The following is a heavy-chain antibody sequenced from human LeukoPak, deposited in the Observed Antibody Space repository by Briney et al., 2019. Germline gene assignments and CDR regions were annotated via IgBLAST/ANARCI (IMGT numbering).Heavy chain of an antibody. CDR2: ISGSGDNT. CDR3: AKGRGYSSSWYGDY. Sequence: PGGSLRLSGAASGFTFSSYAMSWVRQAPWKGLQWVSDISGSGDNTYYPDSVKGRFTISRDNPKNTVYLQMNSLRDDDTAVYYCAKGRGYSSSWYGDYWGQGTLATVSS. V-gene: IGHV3-23*01. D-gene: IGHD6-13*01. CDR1: GFTFSSYA. J-gene: IGHJ4*02.